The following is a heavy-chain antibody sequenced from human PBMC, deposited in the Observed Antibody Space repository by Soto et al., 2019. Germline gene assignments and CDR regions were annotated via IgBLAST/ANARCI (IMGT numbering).Heavy chain of an antibody. CDR2: FTPILGVA. CDR1: GVTFNNST. CDR3: ARPSTTATGGVEH. D-gene: IGHD2-8*02. V-gene: IGHV1-69*02. Sequence: QVQLVQSGAEVKQPGSSVKVSCKASGVTFNNSTVNWVRQAPGQGLEWMGRFTPILGVANNAQKFQGRLTLSVEKSTSTAYMELSSLRSEDTAVYYCARPSTTATGGVEHWGQGTLVFVSS. J-gene: IGHJ4*02.